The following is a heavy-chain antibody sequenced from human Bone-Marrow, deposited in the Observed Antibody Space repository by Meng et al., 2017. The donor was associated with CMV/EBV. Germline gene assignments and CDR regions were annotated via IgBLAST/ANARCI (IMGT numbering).Heavy chain of an antibody. CDR2: ISDSGRT. V-gene: IGHV4-30-4*08. CDR1: GGSISSGDYD. D-gene: IGHD5-24*01. CDR3: ARNVESYFEY. Sequence: SETLSLTCTVSGGSISSGDYDWSWIRQPPGRGLEWIGHISDSGRTHYNSPLKSRVTISIDSSKNQFSLKLRSVTAADTAVYYCARNVESYFEYWGQGMLVTFYS. J-gene: IGHJ4*02.